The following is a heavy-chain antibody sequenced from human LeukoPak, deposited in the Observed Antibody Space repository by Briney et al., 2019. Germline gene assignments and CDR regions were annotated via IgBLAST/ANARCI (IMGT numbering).Heavy chain of an antibody. CDR2: ISWNSGSI. Sequence: RSLRLSCAASGFTFDDYAMHWVRQAPGKGLEWVSGISWNSGSIDYADSVKGRFTISRDNAKNSLYLQMNSLRAEDTALYYCAKDIGLRAPTNYYFDYWGQGTLVTVSS. V-gene: IGHV3-9*01. J-gene: IGHJ4*02. D-gene: IGHD4/OR15-4a*01. CDR1: GFTFDDYA. CDR3: AKDIGLRAPTNYYFDY.